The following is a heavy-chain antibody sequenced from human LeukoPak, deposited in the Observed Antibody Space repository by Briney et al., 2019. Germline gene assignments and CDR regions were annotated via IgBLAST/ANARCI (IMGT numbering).Heavy chain of an antibody. CDR3: ARGLRLLYQLRLLRYWYFDL. Sequence: PSETLSLTCAVYGGSFSGYYWSWIRQPPGKGREWIGEINHSGSTNYNPSLKSRVTISVDTSKNQFSLKLSSVTAADTAVYYCARGLRLLYQLRLLRYWYFDLWGRGTLVTVSS. J-gene: IGHJ2*01. D-gene: IGHD2-2*01. CDR1: GGSFSGYY. CDR2: INHSGST. V-gene: IGHV4-34*01.